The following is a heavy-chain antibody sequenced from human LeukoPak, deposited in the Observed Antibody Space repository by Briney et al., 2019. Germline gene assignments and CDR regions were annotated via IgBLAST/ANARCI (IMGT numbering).Heavy chain of an antibody. D-gene: IGHD3-10*01. Sequence: GGSLRLSCATSGFTFSDAWMSWVRQAPGKGLEWVGRIQSKTDGGPPDYAAPVKGRFTISRDDSKNTLYLQMNSLKAGDTAVYYCNTDRGALTNWGQGTLVTVSS. V-gene: IGHV3-15*01. CDR3: NTDRGALTN. CDR2: IQSKTDGGPP. J-gene: IGHJ4*02. CDR1: GFTFSDAW.